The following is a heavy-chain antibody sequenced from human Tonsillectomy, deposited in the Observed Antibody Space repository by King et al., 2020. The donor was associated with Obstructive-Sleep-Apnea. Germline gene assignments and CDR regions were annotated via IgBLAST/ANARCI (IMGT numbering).Heavy chain of an antibody. Sequence: LQLQESGPGLVKPSETLSLTCTVFGGSISSSNYYWGWIRQPPGKGLEWIGSIYYSGSTYYNPSLKSRVTISVDTSKNQFSLKLSSVTAADTAVYYCARGEGQGYCSGGSCYPLKLYYFDYWGQGTLVTVSS. CDR1: GGSISSSNYY. D-gene: IGHD2-15*01. V-gene: IGHV4-39*07. CDR3: ARGEGQGYCSGGSCYPLKLYYFDY. CDR2: IYYSGST. J-gene: IGHJ4*02.